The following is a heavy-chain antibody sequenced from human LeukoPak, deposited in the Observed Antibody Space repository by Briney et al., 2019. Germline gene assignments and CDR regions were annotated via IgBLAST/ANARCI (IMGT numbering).Heavy chain of an antibody. D-gene: IGHD3-10*01. V-gene: IGHV4-59*01. CDR1: GGSISSYC. CDR3: ARTRTGISGRPEYFDH. J-gene: IGHJ1*01. CDR2: IYDSGSA. Sequence: SETLSLTCTVSGGSISSYCWTWTRQSPGKGLEGIGYIYDSGSANYNASLRSRVTISVDTSRNQLSLKVKSVTAADTAIYYCARTRTGISGRPEYFDHWGQGTLVTVSS.